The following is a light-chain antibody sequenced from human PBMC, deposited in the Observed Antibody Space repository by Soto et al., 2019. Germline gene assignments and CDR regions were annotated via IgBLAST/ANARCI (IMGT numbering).Light chain of an antibody. CDR2: DVT. CDR3: SSYTSSSTLV. Sequence: QSALTQPPFVSGSPGQSITISCTGTNSDVGGYNFVSWYQQHPGKVPKLMIYDVTNRPSGVSNRFSGSKSGNTASLTISGLQAEDEADYYCSSYTSSSTLVFGTGTKVTVL. V-gene: IGLV2-14*01. CDR1: NSDVGGYNF. J-gene: IGLJ1*01.